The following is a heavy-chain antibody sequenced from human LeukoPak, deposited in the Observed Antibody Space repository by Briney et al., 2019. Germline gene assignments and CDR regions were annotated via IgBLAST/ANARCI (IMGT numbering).Heavy chain of an antibody. J-gene: IGHJ4*02. V-gene: IGHV4-39*01. CDR2: IYYSGST. CDR1: GGSISGSSYY. D-gene: IGHD2-2*01. CDR3: ARPPGFSTSFWD. Sequence: SGTLSLTCTVSGGSISGSSYYWGWIRQPPGKGLEWIGSIYYSGSTYYKPSLKSRVTISVDTSKNQFSLKLSSVTAADTAVYYCARPPGFSTSFWDWGQGTLVTVSS.